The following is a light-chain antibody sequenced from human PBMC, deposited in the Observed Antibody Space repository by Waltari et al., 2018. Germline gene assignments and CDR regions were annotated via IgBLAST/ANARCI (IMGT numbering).Light chain of an antibody. CDR3: QKYYSTPWT. CDR1: QGISTS. CDR2: AAS. J-gene: IGKJ1*01. V-gene: IGKV1-NL1*01. Sequence: DIQLTQSPSSLSASVRVRVTITCRASQGISTSLAWYQQKPGKAPKLLLYAASRLESGVPSRFSGSGSGTDYTLTISSMQPEDFATYSCQKYYSTPWTFGQGTKVEIK.